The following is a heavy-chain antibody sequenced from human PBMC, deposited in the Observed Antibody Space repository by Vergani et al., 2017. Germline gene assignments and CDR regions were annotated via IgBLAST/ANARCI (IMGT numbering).Heavy chain of an antibody. CDR1: GGSISSYY. V-gene: IGHV4-59*01. CDR2: IYYSGST. Sequence: QVQLQESGPGLVKPSETLSLTCTVSGGSISSYYWSWIRQPPGKGLEWIGYIYYSGSTNYNPSLKSRVTISVDTSKNQFSLKLSSVTAADTAVYYCAGGAYYDFWSGYFDYWGQGTLVTVSS. J-gene: IGHJ4*02. CDR3: AGGAYYDFWSGYFDY. D-gene: IGHD3-3*01.